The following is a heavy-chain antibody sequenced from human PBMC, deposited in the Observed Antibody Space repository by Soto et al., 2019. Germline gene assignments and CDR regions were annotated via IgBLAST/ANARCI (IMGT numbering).Heavy chain of an antibody. CDR2: ISGSGGST. CDR1: GFTFSSYA. Sequence: SLRLSCAASGFTFSSYAMSWVRQAPGKGLEWVSAISGSGGSTYYADSVKGRFTISRDNSKNTLYLQMNSLRAEDTAVYYCAKVRVAGTSPRGDDFDYWGQGTLVTVSS. D-gene: IGHD6-19*01. J-gene: IGHJ4*02. CDR3: AKVRVAGTSPRGDDFDY. V-gene: IGHV3-23*01.